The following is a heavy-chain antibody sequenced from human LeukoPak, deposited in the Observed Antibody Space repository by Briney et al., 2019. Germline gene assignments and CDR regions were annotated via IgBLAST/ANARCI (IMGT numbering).Heavy chain of an antibody. V-gene: IGHV2-5*02. D-gene: IGHD3-9*01. CDR1: GFSLSTRGVG. CDR2: IYWDDDK. Sequence: SGPTLVNPTQTLTLTCTFSGFSLSTRGVGVGWIRQPPGKALEWLALIYWDDDKRYSPSLKSRLTITKDTSKNQVVLTMTNMDPVDTATYYCAHRQRKYYDILTGHFDYWGQGTLVTVSS. J-gene: IGHJ4*02. CDR3: AHRQRKYYDILTGHFDY.